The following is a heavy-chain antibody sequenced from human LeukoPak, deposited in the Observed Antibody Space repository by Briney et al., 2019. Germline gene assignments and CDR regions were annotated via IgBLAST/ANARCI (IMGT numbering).Heavy chain of an antibody. D-gene: IGHD6-19*01. Sequence: ASVKVSCKASGYSFTNYAMNWVRQAPGQGLEWMGWISAYNGNTNYAQKLQGRVTMTTDTSTSTAYMELRSLRSDDTAVYYCARGLQENLAWLQAFSAFDIWGQGTMVTVSS. CDR3: ARGLQENLAWLQAFSAFDI. J-gene: IGHJ3*02. CDR2: ISAYNGNT. CDR1: GYSFTNYA. V-gene: IGHV1-18*01.